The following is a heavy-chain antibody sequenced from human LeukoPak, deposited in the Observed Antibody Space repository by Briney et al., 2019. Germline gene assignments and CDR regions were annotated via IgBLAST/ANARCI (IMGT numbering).Heavy chain of an antibody. CDR2: INHSGST. V-gene: IGHV4-34*01. D-gene: IGHD1-26*01. Sequence: PSETLSLTCAVYGGSFSGYYWSWIRQPPGKGLEWIGEINHSGSTYYNPSLKSRVTIFVDTSKNQFSLKLSSVTAADTAVYYCASKQWVYYYMDVWGKGTTVTVSS. CDR3: ASKQWVYYYMDV. J-gene: IGHJ6*03. CDR1: GGSFSGYY.